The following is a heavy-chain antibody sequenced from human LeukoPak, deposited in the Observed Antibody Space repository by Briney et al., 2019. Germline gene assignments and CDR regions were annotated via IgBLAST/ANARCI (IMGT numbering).Heavy chain of an antibody. J-gene: IGHJ5*01. CDR1: GASITNYY. CDR3: GRAPRGLLPDS. Sequence: SEPLSLTCTVSGASITNYYWSWIRQPPGKGLEWIGYIYYSGSTNYNPSLKSRVTISIDTSRKQFSLKLNSVTAADTAVYYCGRAPRGLLPDSWGQGTLVTVSS. V-gene: IGHV4-59*01. D-gene: IGHD2-15*01. CDR2: IYYSGST.